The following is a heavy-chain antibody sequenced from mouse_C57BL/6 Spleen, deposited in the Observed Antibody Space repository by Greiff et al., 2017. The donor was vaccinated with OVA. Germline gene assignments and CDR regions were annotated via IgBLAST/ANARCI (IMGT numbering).Heavy chain of an antibody. V-gene: IGHV1-64*01. J-gene: IGHJ3*01. CDR1: GYTFTSYW. CDR2: IHPNSGST. CDR3: ARGYGNYEGWFAY. D-gene: IGHD2-1*01. Sequence: QVQLQQPGAELVKPGASVKLSCKASGYTFTSYWMHWVKQRPGQGLEWIGMIHPNSGSTNYNEKFKSKATLTVDKSSSTAYMQLSSLTSEDSAVYYGARGYGNYEGWFAYWGQGTLVTVSA.